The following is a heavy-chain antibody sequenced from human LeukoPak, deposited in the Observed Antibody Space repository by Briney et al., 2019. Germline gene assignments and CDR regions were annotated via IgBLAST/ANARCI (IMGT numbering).Heavy chain of an antibody. CDR2: LYSYGTT. J-gene: IGHJ4*02. V-gene: IGHV3-53*01. D-gene: IGHD2-21*01. CDR1: GFNISYNY. Sequence: GGSLRLSCVASGFNISYNYMVWVRQAPGKGLEWVATLYSYGTTYYADSVKGRFTISRDNSKNTLYLQMNSLRAEDTALYYCARELGEALHYFDYWGRGSLVTVSS. CDR3: ARELGEALHYFDY.